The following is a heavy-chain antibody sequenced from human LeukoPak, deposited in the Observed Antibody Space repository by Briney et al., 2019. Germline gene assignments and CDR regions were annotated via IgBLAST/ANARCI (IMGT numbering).Heavy chain of an antibody. CDR3: ARGEDGDYFDY. Sequence: SETLSLTCTVSGGSISSYYWSWIRQPPGKGLEWIGCIYYSGSTNYNPSLKSRVTISVDTSKNQFSLKLSSVTAADTAVYYCARGEDGDYFDYWGQGTLVTVSS. CDR1: GGSISSYY. D-gene: IGHD4-17*01. J-gene: IGHJ4*02. V-gene: IGHV4-59*01. CDR2: IYYSGST.